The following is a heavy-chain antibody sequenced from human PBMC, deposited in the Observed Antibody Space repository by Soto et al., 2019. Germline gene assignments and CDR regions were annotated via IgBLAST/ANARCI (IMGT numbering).Heavy chain of an antibody. Sequence: EVQLLESGGGLVQPGGSLSLSCAASGFTFNIYAMSCVRQAPGKGLEWVSAISGSGSNTYYADSVKGRFTISRDNSKNTLYLQMNSLRAEDTAVYYCAKAYSGWAEFDYWGQGTLVTVSA. CDR2: ISGSGSNT. CDR1: GFTFNIYA. D-gene: IGHD6-19*01. CDR3: AKAYSGWAEFDY. J-gene: IGHJ4*02. V-gene: IGHV3-23*01.